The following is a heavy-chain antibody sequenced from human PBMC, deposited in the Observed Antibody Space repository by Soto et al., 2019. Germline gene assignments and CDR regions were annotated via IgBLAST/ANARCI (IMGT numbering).Heavy chain of an antibody. J-gene: IGHJ6*02. Sequence: QVQLVQSGAEVKKPGASVKVSCKASGYTFTSYAMHWVRQAPGQRLAWMGWINAGNGNTKYSQKFQGRVTITRDTSASTAYMELSSLRSEDTAVYYCASEKGRDGYNTYYYYYGMDVWGQGTTVTVSS. CDR3: ASEKGRDGYNTYYYYYGMDV. CDR2: INAGNGNT. D-gene: IGHD5-12*01. V-gene: IGHV1-3*01. CDR1: GYTFTSYA.